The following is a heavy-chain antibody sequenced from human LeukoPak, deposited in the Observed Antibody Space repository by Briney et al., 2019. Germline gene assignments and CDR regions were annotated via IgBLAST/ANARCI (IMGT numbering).Heavy chain of an antibody. Sequence: GGSLRLSCAASGFTFSSYSMNWVRQAPGKGLEWVSSISSSSSYIYYADSVKGRFTISRDNAKNSLYLQMNSLRAEDTAVYYCARGGVVPAAILTSSYYYYMDVWGKGTTVTVSS. CDR3: ARGGVVPAAILTSSYYYYMDV. V-gene: IGHV3-21*01. CDR1: GFTFSSYS. J-gene: IGHJ6*03. CDR2: ISSSSSYI. D-gene: IGHD2-2*01.